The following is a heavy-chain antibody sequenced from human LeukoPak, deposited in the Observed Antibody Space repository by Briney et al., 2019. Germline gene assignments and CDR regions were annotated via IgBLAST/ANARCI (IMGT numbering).Heavy chain of an antibody. CDR1: GFPYRCYA. V-gene: IGHV3-23*01. CDR3: AKDYMVVTPRYSFDY. Sequence: GGSLRLSCAASGFPYRCYAMRWVRRAPGKGLKGGSAVSGSGCSTYYADYVKGRFTISSDNSKNTLDLQMNSLRAEDTAVYYCAKDYMVVTPRYSFDYWGQGTLVTVSS. CDR2: VSGSGCST. J-gene: IGHJ4*02. D-gene: IGHD2-21*02.